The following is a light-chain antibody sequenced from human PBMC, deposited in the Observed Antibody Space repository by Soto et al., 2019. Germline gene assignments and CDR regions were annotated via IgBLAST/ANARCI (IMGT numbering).Light chain of an antibody. J-gene: IGLJ3*02. V-gene: IGLV2-14*01. CDR1: SNDVGIYNY. CDR2: EVT. Sequence: QSVLTQPASVSGSPGQSITISCTGTSNDVGIYNYVSWYQQHPGKAPKLMIYEVTNRPSGVSDRFSGSKSDNTASLTISGLQAEDEADYYCSSYTSSSTRVFGGGTKLTVL. CDR3: SSYTSSSTRV.